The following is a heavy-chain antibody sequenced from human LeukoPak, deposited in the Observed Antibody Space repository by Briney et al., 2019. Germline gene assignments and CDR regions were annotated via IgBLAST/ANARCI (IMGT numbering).Heavy chain of an antibody. D-gene: IGHD2-21*01. J-gene: IGHJ6*02. CDR3: ARDKPEGGDTYYYYYGMDV. Sequence: GASVKVSCKASGGTFSSYAISWVRQAPGQGLEWMGWINPNSGGTNYAQKFQGRVTMTRDTSISTAYMELSRLRSDDTAVYYCARDKPEGGDTYYYYYGMDVWGQGTTVTVSS. V-gene: IGHV1-2*02. CDR2: INPNSGGT. CDR1: GGTFSSYA.